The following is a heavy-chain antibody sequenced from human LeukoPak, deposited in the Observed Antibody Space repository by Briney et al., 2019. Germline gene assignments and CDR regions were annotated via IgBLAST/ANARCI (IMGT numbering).Heavy chain of an antibody. J-gene: IGHJ6*02. V-gene: IGHV3-33*01. Sequence: PGRSLRLSCAASGFSFSSYGMHWVRQAPGKGLEWVAVIWYDGSNKYYADSVKGRFTISRDNSKNTLYLQMNSLRAEDTAVYYCAGGGGRPTVYYYGMDVWGQGTTVTVSS. CDR3: AGGGGRPTVYYYGMDV. D-gene: IGHD2-15*01. CDR1: GFSFSSYG. CDR2: IWYDGSNK.